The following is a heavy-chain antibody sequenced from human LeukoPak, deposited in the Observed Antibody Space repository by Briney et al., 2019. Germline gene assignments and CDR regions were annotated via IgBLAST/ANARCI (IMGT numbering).Heavy chain of an antibody. CDR1: GFNFSSYS. Sequence: GGSLRLSCAASGFNFSSYSLNWVRQAPGKGLEWVSYISSSTRRIYYADSVKGRFTISRDSAKNSLYLQMDSLGEEDTAMYYCAREFPPHCSSTSCYPDHWGQGTLVTVSS. V-gene: IGHV3-48*02. CDR2: ISSSTRRI. J-gene: IGHJ5*02. CDR3: AREFPPHCSSTSCYPDH. D-gene: IGHD2-2*01.